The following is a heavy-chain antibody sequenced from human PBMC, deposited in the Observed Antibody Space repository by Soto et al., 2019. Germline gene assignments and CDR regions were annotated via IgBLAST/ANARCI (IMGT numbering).Heavy chain of an antibody. V-gene: IGHV3-13*01. CDR3: ARARNLYGQKYYFDY. CDR1: GFTFSSYD. J-gene: IGHJ4*02. CDR2: IGTAGDT. Sequence: GGSLRLSCAASGFTFSSYDMHWVRQATGKGLEWVSAIGTAGDTYYPGSVKGRFTIFRENAKNSLYLQMNSLRAGDTAVYYCARARNLYGQKYYFDYWGQGTLVTVSS. D-gene: IGHD2-8*01.